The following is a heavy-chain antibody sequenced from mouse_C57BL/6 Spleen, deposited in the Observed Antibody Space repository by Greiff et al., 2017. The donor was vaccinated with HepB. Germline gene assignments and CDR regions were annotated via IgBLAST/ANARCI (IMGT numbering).Heavy chain of an antibody. V-gene: IGHV1-80*01. J-gene: IGHJ3*01. Sequence: VQLQQSGAELVKPGASVKISCKASGYAFSSYWMNWVKQRPGKGLEWIGQIYPGDGDTNYNGKFKGKATLTADKSSSTAYMQLSSLTSEDSAVYFCARSYYDYDQAWFAYWGQGTLVTVSA. D-gene: IGHD2-4*01. CDR3: ARSYYDYDQAWFAY. CDR1: GYAFSSYW. CDR2: IYPGDGDT.